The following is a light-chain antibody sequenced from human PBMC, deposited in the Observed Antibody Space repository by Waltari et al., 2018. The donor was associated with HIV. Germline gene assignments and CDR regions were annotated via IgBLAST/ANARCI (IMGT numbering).Light chain of an antibody. CDR2: DAS. J-gene: IGKJ2*01. CDR1: QSVTRY. Sequence: EIVLTQSPATLSLSPGERATLSCRTSQSVTRYLPWYQQKPGQAPRLLVYDASTRAAGIPYRFSVTGSGTDFTLTINSLEPEDFAVYYCQQPSRTFGQGTKLESK. V-gene: IGKV3-11*01. CDR3: QQPSRT.